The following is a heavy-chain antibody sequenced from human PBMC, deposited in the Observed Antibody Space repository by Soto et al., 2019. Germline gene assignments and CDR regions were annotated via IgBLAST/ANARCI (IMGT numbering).Heavy chain of an antibody. V-gene: IGHV3-23*01. J-gene: IGHJ4*02. D-gene: IGHD5-12*01. CDR2: TTGSGKTT. CDR3: AKAQEASGNVNSFLHF. Sequence: EVQLLESGGALVQPGGSLRLSCAASGFGFSAYAMSWVRQAPGRGLQWVTVTTGSGKTTYYADSVRGRFTISRDNSKNTLHLHMYSLRAEDTATYYCAKAQEASGNVNSFLHFWGQGTLVTVSS. CDR1: GFGFSAYA.